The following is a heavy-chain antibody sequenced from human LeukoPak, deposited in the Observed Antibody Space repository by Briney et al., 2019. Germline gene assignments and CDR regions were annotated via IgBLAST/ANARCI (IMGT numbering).Heavy chain of an antibody. V-gene: IGHV3-9*01. CDR3: AKVRRIDYGDYYGAFDI. D-gene: IGHD4-17*01. J-gene: IGHJ3*02. CDR1: GFTFDDYA. CDR2: ISWNSGSI. Sequence: GRSLRLSCAASGFTFDDYAMHWVRQAPGKGLEWVSGISWNSGSIGYADSVKGRFTISRDNAKNSLYLQMNSLRAEDTALYYCAKVRRIDYGDYYGAFDIWGQGTMATVSS.